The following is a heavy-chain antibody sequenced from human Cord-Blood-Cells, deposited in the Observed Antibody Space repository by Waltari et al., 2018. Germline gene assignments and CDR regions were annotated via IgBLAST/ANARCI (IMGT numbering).Heavy chain of an antibody. J-gene: IGHJ4*02. D-gene: IGHD7-27*01. V-gene: IGHV4-34*01. CDR2: INHSGST. CDR1: GGSFSGYY. CDR3: ARVRTGDFDY. Sequence: QVQLQQWGAGLLKPSETLSLTCAVYGGSFSGYYWSWIRQPPGKGLEWIGEINHSGSTNYNPSLKSRVTISVDTSKSQFSLKLSSVTAADTAVYYCARVRTGDFDYWGQGTLVTVSS.